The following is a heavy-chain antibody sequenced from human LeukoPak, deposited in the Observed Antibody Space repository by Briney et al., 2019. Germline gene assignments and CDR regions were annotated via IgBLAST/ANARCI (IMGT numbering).Heavy chain of an antibody. Sequence: GGSLRLSCEASGFSVRSSYMSWVRQAPGKGLEWVSVIYTSDSTHYADSVKGRFIISRDNSRNTLYLQMNSLRAEDTAVYYCARGASCGGDCYPHWGQGTLVTVSS. D-gene: IGHD2-21*02. J-gene: IGHJ4*02. CDR2: IYTSDST. CDR1: GFSVRSSY. CDR3: ARGASCGGDCYPH. V-gene: IGHV3-53*01.